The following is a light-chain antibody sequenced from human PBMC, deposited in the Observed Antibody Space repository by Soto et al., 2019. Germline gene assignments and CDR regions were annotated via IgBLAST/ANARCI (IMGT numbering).Light chain of an antibody. Sequence: QSALTQPPSVSAAPGQRGTISCTGSSSNIGAGYDVHWSEQHPGTATNLLIYSNSNRPSGVPDRFSGSKSGTSASLDITGLQAEDEADYYCQSYDSSLSGRIFGTGTKVTVL. V-gene: IGLV1-40*01. CDR2: SNS. J-gene: IGLJ1*01. CDR3: QSYDSSLSGRI. CDR1: SSNIGAGYD.